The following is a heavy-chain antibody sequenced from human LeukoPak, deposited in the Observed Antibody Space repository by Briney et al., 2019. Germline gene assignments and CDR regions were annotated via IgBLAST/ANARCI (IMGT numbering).Heavy chain of an antibody. Sequence: PSETLSLTCTVSGGSISSYYWSWIRQPAVKGLEWIGRIYTSGSTNYNPSLKSRVTISVDTSKNQFSLKLSSVTAADTAVYYCARDFLRDGYNYWYFDLWGRGTLVTVSS. CDR2: IYTSGST. CDR3: ARDFLRDGYNYWYFDL. J-gene: IGHJ2*01. D-gene: IGHD5-24*01. CDR1: GGSISSYY. V-gene: IGHV4-4*07.